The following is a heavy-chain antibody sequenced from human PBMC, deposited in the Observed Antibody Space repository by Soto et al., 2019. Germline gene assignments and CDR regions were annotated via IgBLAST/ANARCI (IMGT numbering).Heavy chain of an antibody. Sequence: ASVKVSCKVSGYTLTELSMHWVRQAPGKGLEWMGGFDPEDGETIYAQKFQGRVTMTEDTSTDTAYMELSSLRSEDTAVYYCATDRWELRYFDYWGQGTLVTVSS. V-gene: IGHV1-24*01. CDR3: ATDRWELRYFDY. J-gene: IGHJ4*02. CDR2: FDPEDGET. D-gene: IGHD1-26*01. CDR1: GYTLTELS.